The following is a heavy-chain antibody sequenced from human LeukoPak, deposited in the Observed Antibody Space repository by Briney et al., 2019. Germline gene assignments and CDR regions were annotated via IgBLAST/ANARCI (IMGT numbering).Heavy chain of an antibody. CDR3: ARGFGDYYDSSGSYLFDY. CDR1: GFTFSSYW. J-gene: IGHJ4*02. Sequence: GGSLRLSCAASGFTFSSYWMHWVRQAPGKGLVWVSRINTDGSSTSYADSVKGRFTISRDNAKNTLYLQMNSLRAEDTAVYYCARGFGDYYDSSGSYLFDYWGQGTLVTVSS. V-gene: IGHV3-74*01. D-gene: IGHD3-22*01. CDR2: INTDGSST.